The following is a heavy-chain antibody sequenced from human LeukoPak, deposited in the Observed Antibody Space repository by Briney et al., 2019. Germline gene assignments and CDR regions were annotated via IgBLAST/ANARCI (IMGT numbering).Heavy chain of an antibody. D-gene: IGHD6-6*01. V-gene: IGHV3-21*01. CDR2: ISSSSSYI. Sequence: GGSLRLSCAASGFTFSSYGMNWVRQAPGKGLEWVSSISSSSSYIYYADSVKGRFTISRDNAKNSLYLQMNSLRAEDTAVYYCARALYSSSSGGFDYWGQGTLVTVSS. CDR3: ARALYSSSSGGFDY. J-gene: IGHJ4*02. CDR1: GFTFSSYG.